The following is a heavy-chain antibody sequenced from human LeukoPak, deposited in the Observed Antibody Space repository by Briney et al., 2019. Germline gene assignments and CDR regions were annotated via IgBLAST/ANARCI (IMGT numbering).Heavy chain of an antibody. J-gene: IGHJ4*02. Sequence: GGSLRLSCAASGFTFSTFAMIWVRQPPGKGLEWVSSISSSSSYIYYADSVKGRFTISRDNAKNSLYLQMNSLRAEDTAVYYCARDGLRRTSLDYWGQGTLVTVSS. D-gene: IGHD1-1*01. CDR1: GFTFSTFA. V-gene: IGHV3-21*01. CDR3: ARDGLRRTSLDY. CDR2: ISSSSSYI.